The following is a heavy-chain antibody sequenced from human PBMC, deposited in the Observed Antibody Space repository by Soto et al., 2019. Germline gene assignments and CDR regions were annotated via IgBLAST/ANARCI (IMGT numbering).Heavy chain of an antibody. CDR2: ISGSGGST. D-gene: IGHD3-10*01. CDR1: GFTFSSYA. V-gene: IGHV3-23*01. Sequence: EVQLLESGGGLVQPGGSLRLSCAASGFTFSSYAMSWVRQAPGKGLEWVSAISGSGGSTYYADSVKGRFTISRDNSKNTLDLQMNSLRAEDTAVYYCAKGSGWAGSFDYWGQGTLVTVSS. J-gene: IGHJ4*02. CDR3: AKGSGWAGSFDY.